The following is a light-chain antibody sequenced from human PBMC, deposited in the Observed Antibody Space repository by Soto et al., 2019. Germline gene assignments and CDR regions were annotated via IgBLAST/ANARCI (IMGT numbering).Light chain of an antibody. CDR2: AAS. V-gene: IGKV1-27*01. CDR3: QKYNSAPRT. J-gene: IGKJ1*01. Sequence: DIQMTQSPSSLSASVGDRVTITCRASQGISYYLAWYQQKPGKVPKLLIYAASTLQSGVPSRFSGSGSGTDFTLTISSLQPEDVATYYCQKYNSAPRTFGQGTKVESK. CDR1: QGISYY.